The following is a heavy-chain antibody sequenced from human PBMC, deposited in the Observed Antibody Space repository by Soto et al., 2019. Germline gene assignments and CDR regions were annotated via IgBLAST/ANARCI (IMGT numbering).Heavy chain of an antibody. CDR3: ARDVSPGSSGLYFDAFDI. D-gene: IGHD6-25*01. CDR2: IRKDGSQR. CDR1: EFAFSSYW. J-gene: IGHJ3*02. V-gene: IGHV3-7*05. Sequence: EVHLVESGGGLVQPGGSLTLSCAASEFAFSSYWMTWVRQAPGKGLEWVANIRKDGSQRSYLDSVRGRFTISRDNSKNSLYLQKNSLRAEDTALSFCARDVSPGSSGLYFDAFDIWGQGTMVTVSS.